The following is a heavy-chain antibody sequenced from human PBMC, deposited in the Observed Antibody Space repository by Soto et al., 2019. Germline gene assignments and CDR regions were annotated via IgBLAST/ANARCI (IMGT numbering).Heavy chain of an antibody. CDR2: IIPILGIA. V-gene: IGHV1-69*02. Sequence: QVQLVQSGAEVKKPGSSVKVSCKASGGTFSSYTISWVRQAPGQGLEWMGRIIPILGIANYAQKFQGRVTITADKSTSTAYMELSSLRSEDTAVYYCARVSVSSWYYYYGMDVWGQGTTVTVSS. CDR1: GGTFSSYT. J-gene: IGHJ6*02. CDR3: ARVSVSSWYYYYGMDV. D-gene: IGHD6-13*01.